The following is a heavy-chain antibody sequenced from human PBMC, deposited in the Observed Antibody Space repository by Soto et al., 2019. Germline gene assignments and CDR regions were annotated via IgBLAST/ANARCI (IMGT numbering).Heavy chain of an antibody. V-gene: IGHV3-48*02. CDR3: ASVTMVLGVMAFDY. Sequence: EVQLVESGGGLVQPGGSLRLSCAASGFTFSSYSMNWVRQAPGKGLEWVSYISSSSSTIYYADSVKGRFTISRDNAKNSLYLQMNSLRDEDTAVYYWASVTMVLGVMAFDYWGQGTLVNVSS. J-gene: IGHJ4*02. D-gene: IGHD3-10*01. CDR1: GFTFSSYS. CDR2: ISSSSSTI.